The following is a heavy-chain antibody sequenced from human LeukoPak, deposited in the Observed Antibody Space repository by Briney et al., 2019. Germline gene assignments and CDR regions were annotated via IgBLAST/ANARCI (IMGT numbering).Heavy chain of an antibody. Sequence: ASVKVSCKASGGTFSSYAISWVRQAPGQGLEWMGWISAYNGNTNYAQKLQGRVTMTTDTSTSTAYMELRSLRSDDTAVYYCARLYYDILTGYSLFDYWGQGTLVTVSS. V-gene: IGHV1-18*01. J-gene: IGHJ4*02. CDR2: ISAYNGNT. CDR3: ARLYYDILTGYSLFDY. D-gene: IGHD3-9*01. CDR1: GGTFSSYA.